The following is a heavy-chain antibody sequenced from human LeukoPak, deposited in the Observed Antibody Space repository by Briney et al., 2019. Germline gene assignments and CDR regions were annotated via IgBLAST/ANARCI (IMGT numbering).Heavy chain of an antibody. V-gene: IGHV3-30*18. CDR1: GFTFSDFV. CDR3: GKSGASSIDY. D-gene: IGHD5-12*01. Sequence: GGSLRLSCAASGFTFSDFVMRWVRQAPGKGLDWVADILYDGDRTYHADSVKGRFTVSRDNSKNTVYLQMNSLKLEDPAVYCCGKSGASSIDYWGPGALVTVSS. J-gene: IGHJ4*02. CDR2: ILYDGDRT.